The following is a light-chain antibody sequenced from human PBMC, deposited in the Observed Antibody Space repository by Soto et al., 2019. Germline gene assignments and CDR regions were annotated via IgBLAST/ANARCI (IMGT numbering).Light chain of an antibody. Sequence: QSVLTQPPSVSAAPGQKVTISCSGSSSNIGNNYVAWYQHLPGTPPKLLIYEDYIRPSGIPDRLSGSKSGTSATLDITGLQTGDEADYYCGTWDSSLSSWVFGGGTKVTVL. CDR2: EDY. J-gene: IGLJ3*02. CDR1: SSNIGNNY. CDR3: GTWDSSLSSWV. V-gene: IGLV1-51*02.